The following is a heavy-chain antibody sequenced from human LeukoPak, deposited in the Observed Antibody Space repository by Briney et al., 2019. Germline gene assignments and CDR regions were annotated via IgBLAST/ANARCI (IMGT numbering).Heavy chain of an antibody. Sequence: GGSLRLSCAASGFTFSSYGMSWVRQAPGKGVEWVSAISGSGGSTYYADSVKGRFTISRDNSKNTLYLQMNSLRAEDTAVYYCARDPYSGSYGNYYYYFMDVWGKGTTVTISS. CDR3: ARDPYSGSYGNYYYYFMDV. CDR1: GFTFSSYG. D-gene: IGHD1-26*01. J-gene: IGHJ6*03. CDR2: ISGSGGST. V-gene: IGHV3-23*01.